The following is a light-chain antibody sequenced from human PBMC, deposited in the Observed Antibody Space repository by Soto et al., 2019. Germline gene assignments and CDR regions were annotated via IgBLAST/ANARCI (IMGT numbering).Light chain of an antibody. CDR3: QQYGSSPLP. Sequence: EIVLTQSPGTLSLSPGERATLSCSASQNVDSSYLAWYQQKPGQAPRLLIYAAGSRAAAIPDRFSGRGSGTDFTLTISSLEPEDFAVYYCQQYGSSPLPFGQGTELEIK. J-gene: IGKJ2*01. CDR1: QNVDSSY. V-gene: IGKV3-20*01. CDR2: AAG.